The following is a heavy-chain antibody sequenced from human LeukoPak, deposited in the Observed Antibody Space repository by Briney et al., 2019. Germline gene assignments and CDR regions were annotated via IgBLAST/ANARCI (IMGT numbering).Heavy chain of an antibody. CDR2: ISSSSSYI. Sequence: PGGSLRLSCAASGFTFSSYSMNWVRQAPGKGLKWVSSISSSSSYIYYADSVKGRFTISRDNAKNSLYLQMNSLRAEDTAVYYCARADWCSSTSCYAENWFDPWGQGTLVTVSS. CDR1: GFTFSSYS. CDR3: ARADWCSSTSCYAENWFDP. V-gene: IGHV3-21*01. J-gene: IGHJ5*02. D-gene: IGHD2-2*01.